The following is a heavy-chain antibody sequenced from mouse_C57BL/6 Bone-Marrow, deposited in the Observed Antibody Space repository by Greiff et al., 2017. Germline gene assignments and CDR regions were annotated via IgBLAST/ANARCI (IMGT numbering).Heavy chain of an antibody. J-gene: IGHJ4*01. CDR3: ARGLWLRRRDYAMDY. D-gene: IGHD2-2*01. V-gene: IGHV1-55*01. CDR1: GYTFTSYW. CDR2: IYPGSGST. Sequence: QMQLKQPGAELVKPGASVKMSCKASGYTFTSYWITWVKQRPGQGLEWIGDIYPGSGSTNYNEKFKSKATLTVDTSSSTAYMQLSSLTSEDSAVYYCARGLWLRRRDYAMDYWGQGTSVTVSS.